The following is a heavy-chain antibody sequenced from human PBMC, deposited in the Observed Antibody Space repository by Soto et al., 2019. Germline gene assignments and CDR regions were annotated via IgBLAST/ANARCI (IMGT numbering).Heavy chain of an antibody. CDR1: GVSFNNNG. CDR2: VSPPFRTS. CDR3: ARVLYYGSGSYSPYGMDV. J-gene: IGHJ6*02. V-gene: IGHV1-69*01. Sequence: QVHLVQSGAEVKKPGSSVKVSCKTSGVSFNNNGVGWVRQAPGHGLEWMGGVSPPFRTSNYARKFQGRISITAEASTGTVNMELSSLTSEDTAQYYCARVLYYGSGSYSPYGMDVWGQGTTVTVSS. D-gene: IGHD3-10*01.